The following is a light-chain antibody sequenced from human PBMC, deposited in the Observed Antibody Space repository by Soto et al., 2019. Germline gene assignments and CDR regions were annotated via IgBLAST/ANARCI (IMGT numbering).Light chain of an antibody. Sequence: DIQMTQSPSSLSASVGDRVTITCRARQNINSYLNWYQQKPGKAPKLLIYAASSLQSGVPSRFSGSGSGTDFTLTVSSLQPEDFAVYYCQQYGSSPLFTFGPGTKVDIK. V-gene: IGKV1-39*01. CDR1: QNINSY. J-gene: IGKJ3*01. CDR2: AAS. CDR3: QQYGSSPLFT.